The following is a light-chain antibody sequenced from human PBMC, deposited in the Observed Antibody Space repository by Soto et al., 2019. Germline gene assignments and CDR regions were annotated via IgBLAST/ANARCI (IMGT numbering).Light chain of an antibody. CDR1: QSVSSD. Sequence: EIVMTQSPATLPVSPGERATLSCRASQSVSSDLAWYQQKPGQAPRLLIYDASTRATGIPVRFSGSGSGTEFTLTINSLQSEEFALYYCQQYNKWPPLTFGGGTTVEI. V-gene: IGKV3-15*01. CDR2: DAS. J-gene: IGKJ4*01. CDR3: QQYNKWPPLT.